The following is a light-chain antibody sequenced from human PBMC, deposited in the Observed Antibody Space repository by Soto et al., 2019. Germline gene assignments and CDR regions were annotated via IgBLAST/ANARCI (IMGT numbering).Light chain of an antibody. CDR2: KAS. J-gene: IGKJ1*01. CDR1: QSISTW. Sequence: DIQMTQSPSTLSASVGDRVTITCRASQSISTWLAWYQQKPGKAPKLLIYKASSLESEVPSRFSGTGSETEFTLTISSLQPDDFATYYCQQYKTYWTFGQGTKVDI. V-gene: IGKV1-5*03. CDR3: QQYKTYWT.